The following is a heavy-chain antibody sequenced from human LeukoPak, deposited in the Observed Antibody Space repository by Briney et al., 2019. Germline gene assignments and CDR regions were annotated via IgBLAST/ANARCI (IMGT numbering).Heavy chain of an antibody. CDR2: IYHSGST. Sequence: SGTVSLTCAVSGGSISRSNWWSWVRQPPGKGLEWIAEIYHSGSTNYNPSLKNRVTISVDKSKNQFSLRLSSVTAADTAVYYCATYPWGSRGLMDVWGQGTTVTVS. D-gene: IGHD3-16*01. J-gene: IGHJ6*02. CDR1: GGSISRSNW. CDR3: ATYPWGSRGLMDV. V-gene: IGHV4-4*02.